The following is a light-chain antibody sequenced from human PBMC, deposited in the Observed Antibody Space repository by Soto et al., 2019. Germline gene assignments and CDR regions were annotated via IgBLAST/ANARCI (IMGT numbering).Light chain of an antibody. J-gene: IGKJ4*01. CDR2: DAS. V-gene: IGKV3-11*01. CDR1: QSISSD. Sequence: EIVLTQSPVTLSLSPGERATLSCRASQSISSDLAWYQQKAGQAPRLLIYDASKRATDIAARFSGSGSGIDFTLTISSLEPEDFAVYYCQQLNNWPLTFGGGTKVEIK. CDR3: QQLNNWPLT.